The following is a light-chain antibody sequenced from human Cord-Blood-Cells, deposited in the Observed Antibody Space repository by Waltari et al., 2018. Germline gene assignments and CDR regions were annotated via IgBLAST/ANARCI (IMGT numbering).Light chain of an antibody. CDR2: RNN. J-gene: IGLJ3*02. V-gene: IGLV1-47*01. CDR3: AAWDDSLSGWV. Sequence: QSVLTQPPSASGTPGQRVTNSCSGSSSNIGSNYVYWYQQLPGTAPQPLIYRNNQRPSGVPDRFSGSKSGTSASLAISGLRSEDEADYYCAAWDDSLSGWVFGGGTKLTVL. CDR1: SSNIGSNY.